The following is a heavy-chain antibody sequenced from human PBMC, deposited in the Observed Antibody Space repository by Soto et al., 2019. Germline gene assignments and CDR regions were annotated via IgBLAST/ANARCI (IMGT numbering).Heavy chain of an antibody. D-gene: IGHD3-3*01. J-gene: IGHJ3*02. V-gene: IGHV3-11*01. CDR1: GFTFSDYY. CDR2: ISSSGSTI. Sequence: GGSLRLSCAASGFTFSDYYMSWIRQAPGKGLEWVSYISSSGSTIYYADSVKGRFTISRDNAKNSLYLQMNSLRAEDTAVYYCARSTIFGVVIIPPTAFDIWGQGTMVTVSS. CDR3: ARSTIFGVVIIPPTAFDI.